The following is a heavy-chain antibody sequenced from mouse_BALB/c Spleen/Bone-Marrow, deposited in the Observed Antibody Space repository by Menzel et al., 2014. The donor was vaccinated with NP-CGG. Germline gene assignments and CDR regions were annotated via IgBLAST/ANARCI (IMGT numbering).Heavy chain of an antibody. CDR3: ARSGDYGQFDY. CDR1: GYTFTSYW. J-gene: IGHJ2*01. CDR2: INPSTGYT. V-gene: IGHV1-7*01. D-gene: IGHD2-4*01. Sequence: VQLQQSGTELAKPGASVKMSCKASGYTFTSYWMHWVKQRPGQGLERIGYINPSTGYTEFYQNFKDKATLTADKSSSTAYMQLSSLTSGDSAVYYCARSGDYGQFDYWGQGTTLTVSS.